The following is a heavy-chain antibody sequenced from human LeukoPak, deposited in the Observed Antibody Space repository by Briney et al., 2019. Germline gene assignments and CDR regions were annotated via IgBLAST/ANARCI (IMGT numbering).Heavy chain of an antibody. CDR1: CGSISSGGYY. J-gene: IGHJ4*02. CDR3: ARDRWNTATRYYFDY. Sequence: SQTLSLTCTVSCGSISSGGYYWSWIRQHPGKGLEWIGYIYYSGSTYYNPSLKSRVTISVDTSKNQFSLKLSSVTAADTAVYYCARDRWNTATRYYFDYWGQGTLVTVSS. D-gene: IGHD5-18*01. V-gene: IGHV4-31*03. CDR2: IYYSGST.